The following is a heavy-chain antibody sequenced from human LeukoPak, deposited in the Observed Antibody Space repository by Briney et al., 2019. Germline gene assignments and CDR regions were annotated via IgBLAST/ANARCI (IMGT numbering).Heavy chain of an antibody. CDR1: GGTFSSYA. J-gene: IGHJ6*03. CDR3: ARTLEGYYYYMDV. CDR2: IIPIFGTA. V-gene: IGHV1-69*06. D-gene: IGHD1-1*01. Sequence: ASVKVSCKASGGTFSSYAISWVRQAPGQGLEWMGGIIPIFGTANYAQKFQGRVTITADKSTSTAYMELSSLRSEDTAVYYCARTLEGYYYYMDVWGKGTTVTVSS.